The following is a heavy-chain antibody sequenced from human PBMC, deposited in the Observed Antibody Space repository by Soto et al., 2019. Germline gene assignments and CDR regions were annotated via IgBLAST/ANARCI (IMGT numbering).Heavy chain of an antibody. D-gene: IGHD2-2*01. V-gene: IGHV3-74*01. CDR1: GFIFNSYW. Sequence: EVQLVESGGGLVQPGGSLRLSCAASGFIFNSYWMHWVRQAPGKGLLWVSRINTDESSRSYADSVKGRFTISRDNAKNTLYLQMNSLRAEDTAVYFCARDRGPQLGYYGMDVWGQGTTVTVSS. J-gene: IGHJ6*02. CDR2: INTDESSR. CDR3: ARDRGPQLGYYGMDV.